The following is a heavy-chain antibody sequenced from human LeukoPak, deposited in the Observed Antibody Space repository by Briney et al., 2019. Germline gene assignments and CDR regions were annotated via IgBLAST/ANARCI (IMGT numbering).Heavy chain of an antibody. CDR3: ARPRRYYYGSGSLDY. CDR2: ISTSGST. V-gene: IGHV4-4*07. CDR1: GASISNYY. Sequence: SETLSLTCTVSGASISNYYWSWIRQPAGKGLEWIGRISTSGSTNYNPSLKSRVTMSVDTSKNQFSLKLSSVTAADTAVYYCARPRRYYYGSGSLDYWGQGTLVTVSS. J-gene: IGHJ4*02. D-gene: IGHD3-10*01.